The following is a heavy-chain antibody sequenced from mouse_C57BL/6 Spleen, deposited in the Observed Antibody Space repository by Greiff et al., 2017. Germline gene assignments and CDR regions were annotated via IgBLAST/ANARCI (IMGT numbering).Heavy chain of an antibody. V-gene: IGHV1-50*01. CDR2: IDPSDSYT. CDR3: ARGYYYGSRNYYAMDY. J-gene: IGHJ4*01. Sequence: VQLQQPGAELVKPGASVKLSCKASGYTFTSYWMQWVKQRPGQGLEWIGEIDPSDSYTNYNQKFKGKATLTVDTSSSTAYMQLSSLTSEDSAVYYCARGYYYGSRNYYAMDYWGQGTSVTVSS. CDR1: GYTFTSYW. D-gene: IGHD1-1*01.